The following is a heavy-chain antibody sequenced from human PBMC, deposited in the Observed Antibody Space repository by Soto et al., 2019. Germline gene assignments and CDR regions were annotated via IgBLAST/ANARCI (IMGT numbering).Heavy chain of an antibody. J-gene: IGHJ4*02. V-gene: IGHV3-7*04. D-gene: IGHD3-10*01. CDR2: IKHDGNEK. CDR3: ARGTYHYGSGSPFDY. Sequence: EVHLDESGGGSVQPGGSLRLSCVASGFTFSDYWMSWVRQVPGRGPEWLANIKHDGNEKYYVDFVKGRFTISRDNAKNSLLLQMNSLRVEDTAVYYCARGTYHYGSGSPFDYWGQGTLVTVSS. CDR1: GFTFSDYW.